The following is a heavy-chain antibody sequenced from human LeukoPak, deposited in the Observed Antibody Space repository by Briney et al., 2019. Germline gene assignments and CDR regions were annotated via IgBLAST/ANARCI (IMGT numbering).Heavy chain of an antibody. CDR1: GGSISSGSYY. Sequence: SETLSLTCTVSGGSISSGSYYWSWIRQPAGKGLEWIGRIYTSGSTNYNPSLKSRVTISVATSKNQFSLKLSSVTAADTAVYYCARDRYYYDSSGYLFDYWGQGTLVTVSS. V-gene: IGHV4-61*02. CDR2: IYTSGST. D-gene: IGHD3-22*01. J-gene: IGHJ4*02. CDR3: ARDRYYYDSSGYLFDY.